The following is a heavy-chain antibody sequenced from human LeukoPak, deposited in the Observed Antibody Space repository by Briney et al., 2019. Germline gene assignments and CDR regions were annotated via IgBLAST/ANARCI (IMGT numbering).Heavy chain of an antibody. D-gene: IGHD6-19*01. V-gene: IGHV1-46*01. CDR3: ARGPYSGDWHFDF. CDR1: GYTFTSCC. Sequence: ASVKVSCKASGYTFTSCCIHWVRQAPGQGLEWMGVINPSGGSTSYAQKFQGRVTMTRDTSTSTVSMELNSLRFEDTAVYYCARGPYSGDWHFDFWGQGTLVTVSS. CDR2: INPSGGST. J-gene: IGHJ4*02.